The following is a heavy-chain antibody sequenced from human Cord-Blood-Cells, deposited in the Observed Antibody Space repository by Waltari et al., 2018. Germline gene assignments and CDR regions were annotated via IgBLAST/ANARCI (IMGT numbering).Heavy chain of an antibody. CDR2: MNTNSGNT. J-gene: IGHJ3*02. Sequence: FTSYDINWVLRATGQGLEWMGWMNTNSGNTGYAQKFQGRVTMTRNTSISTAYMELSSLRSEDTAVYYCYSGSDAFDIWGQGTMVTVSS. V-gene: IGHV1-8*01. D-gene: IGHD3-10*01. CDR3: YSGSDAFDI. CDR1: FTSYD.